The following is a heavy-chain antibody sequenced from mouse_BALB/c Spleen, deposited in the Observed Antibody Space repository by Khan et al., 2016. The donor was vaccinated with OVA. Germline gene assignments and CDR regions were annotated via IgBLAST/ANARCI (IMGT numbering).Heavy chain of an antibody. D-gene: IGHD2-4*01. CDR1: GFSLSTSALG. Sequence: QVTLKVSGPGILQSSQTLSLTCSFSGFSLSTSALGVSWIRQPSGKGLEWLAHIYWDDDKRYNPSLKSRLTISKDTSRKQVFLRITSVDTAYTATYYCARNLYDYDPCFAYWGQGTLVTVSS. J-gene: IGHJ3*01. V-gene: IGHV8-12*01. CDR3: ARNLYDYDPCFAY. CDR2: IYWDDDK.